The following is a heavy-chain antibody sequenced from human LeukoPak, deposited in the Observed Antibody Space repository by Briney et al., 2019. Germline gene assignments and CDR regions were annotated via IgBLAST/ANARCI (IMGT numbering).Heavy chain of an antibody. CDR1: EFTFSSYE. Sequence: GGSLRLSCAASEFTFSSYEMNWVRQAPGKGLEWVSYISSSGSTIYYADSVKGRFTISRDNAKNSLYLQMNSPRAEDTAVYYCAELGITMIGGVWGKGTTVTISS. D-gene: IGHD3-10*02. CDR2: ISSSGSTI. CDR3: AELGITMIGGV. V-gene: IGHV3-48*03. J-gene: IGHJ6*04.